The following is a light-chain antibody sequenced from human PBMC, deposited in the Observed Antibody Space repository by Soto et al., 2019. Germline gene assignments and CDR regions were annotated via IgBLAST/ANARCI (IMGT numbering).Light chain of an antibody. J-gene: IGKJ1*01. V-gene: IGKV1-39*01. CDR1: QSISSY. CDR3: QQYGS. CDR2: AAS. Sequence: DIQMTQSPSSMSASVGDRVTITCRASQSISSYLNWYQQKPGKAPKLLIYAASSLQSGVPSRFSGSGAGTEFTLTISRLEPEDFAVYYCQQYGSFGQGTKVDIK.